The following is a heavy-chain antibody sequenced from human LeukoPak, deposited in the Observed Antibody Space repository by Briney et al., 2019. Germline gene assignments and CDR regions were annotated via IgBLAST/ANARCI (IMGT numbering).Heavy chain of an antibody. V-gene: IGHV3-20*04. CDR3: ARITGDRYYYYYMDV. CDR2: INWNGGST. D-gene: IGHD7-27*01. J-gene: IGHJ6*03. Sequence: GGSLRLSCAASGFTFDDYGMSWVRQAPGKGLEWVSGINWNGGSTGYADSVKGRFTISRDNAKNSLYLQMNSLRAEDTALYYCARITGDRYYYYYMDVWGKGTTVTASS. CDR1: GFTFDDYG.